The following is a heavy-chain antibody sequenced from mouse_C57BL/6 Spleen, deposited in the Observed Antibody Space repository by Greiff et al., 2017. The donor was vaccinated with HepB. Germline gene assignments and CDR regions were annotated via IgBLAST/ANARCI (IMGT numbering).Heavy chain of an antibody. CDR2: ISNGGGST. CDR1: GFTFSDYY. CDR3: ARHDPLMDY. J-gene: IGHJ4*01. V-gene: IGHV5-12*01. Sequence: EVQVVESGGGLVQPGGSLKLSCAASGFTFSDYYMYWVRQTPEKRLEWVAYISNGGGSTYYPDTVKGRFTISRDNAKNTLYLQMSRLKSEDTAMYYCARHDPLMDYWGQGTSVTVSS.